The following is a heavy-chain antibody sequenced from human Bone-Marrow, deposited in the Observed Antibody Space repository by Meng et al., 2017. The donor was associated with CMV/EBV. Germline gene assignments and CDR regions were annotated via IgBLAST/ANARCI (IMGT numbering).Heavy chain of an antibody. J-gene: IGHJ4*02. CDR2: FDPEDGET. Sequence: QVQLVQSGAEVKKPGASLKVSCKVSGYTLTELSMHWVRQAPGKGLEWMGGFDPEDGETIYAQKFQGRVTMTTDTSTSTAYMELRSLRSDDTAVYYCARGGFDYWGQGTLVTVSS. CDR3: ARGGFDY. V-gene: IGHV1-24*01. CDR1: GYTLTELS. D-gene: IGHD3-16*01.